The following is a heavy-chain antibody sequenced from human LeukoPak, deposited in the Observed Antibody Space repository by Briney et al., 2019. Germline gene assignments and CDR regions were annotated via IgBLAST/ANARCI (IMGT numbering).Heavy chain of an antibody. V-gene: IGHV1-18*04. CDR1: GYTFTSYG. D-gene: IGHD6-19*01. CDR2: ISAYNGNT. J-gene: IGHJ4*02. Sequence: ASVKVSCKASGYTFTSYGISWVRQAPGQGLEWMGWISAYNGNTNYAQKLQGRVTMTTDTSTSTAYMELRSLRSDDTAAYYCARLRQWLANGYFDYWGQGTLVTVSS. CDR3: ARLRQWLANGYFDY.